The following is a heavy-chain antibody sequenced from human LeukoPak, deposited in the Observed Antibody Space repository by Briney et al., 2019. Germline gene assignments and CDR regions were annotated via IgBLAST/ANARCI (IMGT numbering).Heavy chain of an antibody. V-gene: IGHV3-23*01. CDR2: ISGSGGST. CDR3: ASDFNFWSGYYGY. J-gene: IGHJ4*02. Sequence: PGGSLRLSCAASGFTFSSYAMSWVRQAPGKGLEWVSAISGSGGSTYYADSVKGRFTISRDNSKNTLYLQMNSLRAEDTAVYYCASDFNFWSGYYGYWGQGTLVTVSS. D-gene: IGHD3-3*01. CDR1: GFTFSSYA.